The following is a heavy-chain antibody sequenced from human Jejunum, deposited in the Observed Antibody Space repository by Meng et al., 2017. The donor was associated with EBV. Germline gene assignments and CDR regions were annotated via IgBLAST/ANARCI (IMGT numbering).Heavy chain of an antibody. CDR2: IKSKIDGGTT. CDR3: TTNPSQWDH. CDR1: GFTFSNAW. Sequence: GELVEFGGGLVQTGGSLRLSCAVSGFTFSNAWMSWVRQAPGKGPEWVARIKSKIDGGTTDYATAVKGRFTISRDGSKNTLYLQMNSLRTEDTALYYCTTNPSQWDHWGQGTLVTGSS. D-gene: IGHD6-19*01. J-gene: IGHJ4*02. V-gene: IGHV3-15*01.